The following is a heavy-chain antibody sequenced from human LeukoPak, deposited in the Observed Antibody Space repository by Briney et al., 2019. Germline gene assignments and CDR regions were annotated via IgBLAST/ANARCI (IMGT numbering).Heavy chain of an antibody. D-gene: IGHD3-22*01. CDR1: GGTFSSYA. J-gene: IGHJ4*02. CDR3: ARSDSSGYNFDY. V-gene: IGHV1-69*13. CDR2: IIPIFGTA. Sequence: ASVKVSCKASGGTFSSYAISWVRQAPGQGLEWMGGIIPIFGTANYAQKFQGRVTITADESTSTAYMELSSLRSEDTAVYYCARSDSSGYNFDYWGQGTLVTVSS.